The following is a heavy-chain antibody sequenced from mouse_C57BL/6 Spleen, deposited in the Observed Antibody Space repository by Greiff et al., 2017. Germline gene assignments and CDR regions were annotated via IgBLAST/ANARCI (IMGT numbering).Heavy chain of an antibody. CDR2: ISYDGSN. CDR3: ARDGDYYGRDYFDY. D-gene: IGHD1-1*01. V-gene: IGHV3-6*01. CDR1: GYSITSGYY. Sequence: EVQRVESGPGLVKPSQSLSLTCSVTGYSITSGYYWNWIRQFPGNKLEWMGYISYDGSNNYNPSLQNRISITRDTSKNQFFLKLNSVTTEDTATYYCARDGDYYGRDYFDYWGQGTTLTVSS. J-gene: IGHJ2*01.